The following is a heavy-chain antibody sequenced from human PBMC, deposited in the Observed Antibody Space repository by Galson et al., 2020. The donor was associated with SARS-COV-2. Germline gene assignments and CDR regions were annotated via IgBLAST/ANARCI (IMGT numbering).Heavy chain of an antibody. J-gene: IGHJ6*02. CDR1: GFTFSSYA. D-gene: IGHD4-17*01. CDR2: ISYDASSK. Sequence: GSLRLSCAASGFTFSSYAMHWVRQAPGKGLEWVAVISYDASSKYYADSVKGRFTISRDNSKNTLYLQMNSLRAEDTAVYYCARVYGGNYYYGMDVWGQGTTVTVSS. V-gene: IGHV3-30*04. CDR3: ARVYGGNYYYGMDV.